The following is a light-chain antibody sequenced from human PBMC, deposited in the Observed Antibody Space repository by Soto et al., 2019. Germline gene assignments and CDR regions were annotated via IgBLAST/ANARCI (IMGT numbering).Light chain of an antibody. J-gene: IGLJ1*01. V-gene: IGLV2-14*01. Sequence: QSVLTQPASVYGSPGQSITISCTGTSSDVGGYNYVSWYQQHPGNAPKLMIYDVSNRPSGVSNRFSGSKSGNTASLTISGLQAEDEADYYCSSYTSSSTYVFGSGTRSPS. CDR3: SSYTSSSTYV. CDR2: DVS. CDR1: SSDVGGYNY.